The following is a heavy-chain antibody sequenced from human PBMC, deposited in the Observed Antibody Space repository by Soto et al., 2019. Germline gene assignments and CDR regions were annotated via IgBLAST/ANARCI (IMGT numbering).Heavy chain of an antibody. Sequence: GGSLRLSCAASGFTFSSYAMHWVRQAPGKGLEWVAVISYDGSNKYYADSVKGRFTISRDNSKNTLYLQMNSLRAEDTAVYYCARAGRHIVVVTATPGGMDVSGQGTTVTVSS. J-gene: IGHJ6*02. V-gene: IGHV3-30-3*01. CDR2: ISYDGSNK. CDR1: GFTFSSYA. CDR3: ARAGRHIVVVTATPGGMDV. D-gene: IGHD2-21*02.